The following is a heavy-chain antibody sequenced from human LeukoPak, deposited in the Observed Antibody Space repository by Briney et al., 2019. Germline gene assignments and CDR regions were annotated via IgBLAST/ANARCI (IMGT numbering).Heavy chain of an antibody. J-gene: IGHJ5*02. CDR2: IYYSGST. D-gene: IGHD3-10*01. V-gene: IGHV4-30-4*01. Sequence: SQTLSLTCTVSGGSISSGDYYWSWIRQPPGKGLEWIGYIYYSGSTYYNPSLKSRVTISVDTSKNQFSLKLSSVTAADTAVYYCARQGRITMVRGVMNWFDPWGQGTLVTVSS. CDR1: GGSISSGDYY. CDR3: ARQGRITMVRGVMNWFDP.